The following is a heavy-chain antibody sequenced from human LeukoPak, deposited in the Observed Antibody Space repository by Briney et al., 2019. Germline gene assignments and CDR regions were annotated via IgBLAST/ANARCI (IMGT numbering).Heavy chain of an antibody. CDR2: IYSGGST. D-gene: IGHD2-8*01. V-gene: IGHV3-53*01. CDR3: ARDLGCTNGVCYRTLVDY. CDR1: GFTVSSNY. J-gene: IGHJ4*02. Sequence: PGGSLRLSCAASGFTVSSNYMSWVRQAPGKGLEWVSLIYSGGSTYYADSVKGRFTISRDNSKNTLYLQMNTLRAEDTAVYYCARDLGCTNGVCYRTLVDYWGQGTLVTVSP.